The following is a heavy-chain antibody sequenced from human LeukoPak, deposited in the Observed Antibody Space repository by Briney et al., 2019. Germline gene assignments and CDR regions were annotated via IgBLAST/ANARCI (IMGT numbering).Heavy chain of an antibody. CDR3: TTDTVTTLY. CDR1: GFPFNNAW. J-gene: IGHJ4*02. Sequence: GGSLRLSCVVTGFPFNNAWLTWVRQAPGKGLEWVGRIKSKTDGGTTDYAAPVKGRFTISRDDSKNTLYLQMNSLKTEDTAVYYCTTDTVTTLYWGQGTLVTVSS. CDR2: IKSKTDGGTT. D-gene: IGHD4-17*01. V-gene: IGHV3-15*01.